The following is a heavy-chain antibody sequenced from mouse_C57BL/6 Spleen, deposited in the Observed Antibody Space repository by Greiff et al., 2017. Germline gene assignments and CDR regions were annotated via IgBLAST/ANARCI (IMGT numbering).Heavy chain of an antibody. CDR2: ISSGSSTI. D-gene: IGHD2-1*01. J-gene: IGHJ4*01. Sequence: EVQGVESGGGLVKPGGSLKLSCAASGFTFSDYGMHWVRQAPEKGLEWVAYISSGSSTIYYADTVKGRFTISRYNAKNTLFLQMTSLRSEDTAMYYCAKRFYYGNFYAMDYWGQGTSVTVSS. V-gene: IGHV5-17*01. CDR3: AKRFYYGNFYAMDY. CDR1: GFTFSDYG.